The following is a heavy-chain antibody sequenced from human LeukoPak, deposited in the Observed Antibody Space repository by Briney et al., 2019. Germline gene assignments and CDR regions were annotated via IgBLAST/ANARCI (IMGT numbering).Heavy chain of an antibody. CDR1: GFTFDDYA. CDR2: ISYDGSNK. D-gene: IGHD3-22*01. Sequence: GGSLRLSCAASGFTFDDYAMHWVRQAPGKGLEWVAVISYDGSNKYYADSVKGRFTISRDNSKNTLYLQMNSLRAEDTAVYYCARDSFRSSGYYYYWGQGTLVTVSS. CDR3: ARDSFRSSGYYYY. J-gene: IGHJ4*02. V-gene: IGHV3-30-3*01.